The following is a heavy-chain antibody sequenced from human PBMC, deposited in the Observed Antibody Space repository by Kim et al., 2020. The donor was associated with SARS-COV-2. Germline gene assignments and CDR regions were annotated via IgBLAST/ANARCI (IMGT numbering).Heavy chain of an antibody. Sequence: NPNSGGTNYAQKCKGRVTRTRDTSMGTAYMELSGLRSDDTAMYYCARAIDYWGQGSLVTVSS. J-gene: IGHJ4*02. CDR2: NPNSGGT. V-gene: IGHV1-2*02. CDR3: ARAIDY.